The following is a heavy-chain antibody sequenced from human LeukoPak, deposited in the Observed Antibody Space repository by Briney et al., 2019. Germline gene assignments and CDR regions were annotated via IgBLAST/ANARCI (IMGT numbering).Heavy chain of an antibody. D-gene: IGHD3-10*01. CDR1: GYSISSGYY. Sequence: KPSETLSLTCTVSGYSISSGYYWGWIRQPPGTGLEWIGSIYHSGSTYYNPSLKSRVTISVDTSKNQFSLKLSSVTAADTAVYYCARRATVLLWFGESQNWFDPWGQGTLVTVSS. V-gene: IGHV4-38-2*02. CDR3: ARRATVLLWFGESQNWFDP. J-gene: IGHJ5*02. CDR2: IYHSGST.